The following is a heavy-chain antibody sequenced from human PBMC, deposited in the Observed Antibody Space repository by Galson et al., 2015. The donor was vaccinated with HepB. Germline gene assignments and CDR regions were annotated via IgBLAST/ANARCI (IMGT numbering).Heavy chain of an antibody. CDR1: GLTFSNVW. J-gene: IGHJ4*02. V-gene: IGHV3-15*01. CDR3: ARIVRGDCDY. CDR2: IRSKGEGGTM. D-gene: IGHD2-21*01. Sequence: SLRLSCAVSGLTFSNVWMAWVRQAPGKGLEWIGRIRSKGEGGTMDYAASVEGRFTISRDDSKNTLYLQMNSLQIEDTGVYYCARIVRGDCDYWGQGTLVTVSS.